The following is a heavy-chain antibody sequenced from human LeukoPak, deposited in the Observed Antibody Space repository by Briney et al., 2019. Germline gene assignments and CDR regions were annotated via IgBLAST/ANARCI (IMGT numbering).Heavy chain of an antibody. D-gene: IGHD3-22*01. CDR2: VNSNGRNT. Sequence: GGSLRPSCAASGFTFSTYAMHWVRQAPGKGLEYVSAVNSNGRNTFYARSVKGRFTISRDNSKSTLYLQMGGLRAEDTALYYCVRDMTGNYYDTWGQGTLVTVSS. CDR1: GFTFSTYA. J-gene: IGHJ4*02. V-gene: IGHV3-64*01. CDR3: VRDMTGNYYDT.